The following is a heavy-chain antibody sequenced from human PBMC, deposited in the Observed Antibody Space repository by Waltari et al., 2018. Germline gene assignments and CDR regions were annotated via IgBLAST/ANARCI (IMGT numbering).Heavy chain of an antibody. CDR2: ISGSGGTT. V-gene: IGHV3-23*04. D-gene: IGHD1-26*01. CDR1: GFAFANYG. CDR3: AKSSGSYYEVFDY. Sequence: EVRLVESGGGLVQPGGSLRLSCAASGFAFANYGMSWVRQAPGKGLEWVSSISGSGGTTYYADTVKGRFTMSKDNSKNTLFLQMNSLRVDDTADYYCAKSSGSYYEVFDYWGRGTLVTVSS. J-gene: IGHJ4*02.